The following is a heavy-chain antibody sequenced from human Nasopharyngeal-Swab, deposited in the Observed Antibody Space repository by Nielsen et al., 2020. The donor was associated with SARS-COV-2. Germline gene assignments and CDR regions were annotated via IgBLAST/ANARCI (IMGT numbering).Heavy chain of an antibody. J-gene: IGHJ3*02. CDR1: GFTFDDYA. CDR3: AKDTGHYYGSGLHDAFDI. V-gene: IGHV3-9*01. D-gene: IGHD3-10*01. Sequence: GGSLRLSCAASGFTFDDYAMHWVRQAPGKGLEWVSGISWNSGSIGYADSVKGRFTISRDNAKNSLYLQMNSLRAEDTALYYCAKDTGHYYGSGLHDAFDIWGQGTMVTVPS. CDR2: ISWNSGSI.